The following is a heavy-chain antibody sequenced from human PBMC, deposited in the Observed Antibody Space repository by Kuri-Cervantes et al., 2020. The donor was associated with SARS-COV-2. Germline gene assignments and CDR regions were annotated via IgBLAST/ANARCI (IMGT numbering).Heavy chain of an antibody. Sequence: KVSCKGSGYSFTGYWIAWVRQMPGKGLECMGIIYPGDSDTRYSPSFQGQVTISADKSINTAYLQWSSLKASDTAMYYCARPTRGKLDWGPGTLVTVPS. CDR2: IYPGDSDT. D-gene: IGHD1-7*01. CDR3: ARPTRGKLD. V-gene: IGHV5-51*01. CDR1: GYSFTGYW. J-gene: IGHJ4*02.